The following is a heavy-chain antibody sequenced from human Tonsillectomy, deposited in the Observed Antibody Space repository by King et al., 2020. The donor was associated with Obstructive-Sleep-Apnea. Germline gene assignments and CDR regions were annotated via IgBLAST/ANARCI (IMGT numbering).Heavy chain of an antibody. CDR2: ISYDGSNK. J-gene: IGHJ4*02. V-gene: IGHV3-30*18. D-gene: IGHD3-22*01. CDR3: AKDPARDSSGYEGLTPATSLGLDY. Sequence: QVQLVESGGGVVQPGRSLRLSCAASGFTFSSYGMHWVRQAPGKGLEWVAVISYDGSNKYHADSVKGRFTIARDNSKNTLYLQMNSLRAEDTAVYYCAKDPARDSSGYEGLTPATSLGLDYWGQGTLVTVSS. CDR1: GFTFSSYG.